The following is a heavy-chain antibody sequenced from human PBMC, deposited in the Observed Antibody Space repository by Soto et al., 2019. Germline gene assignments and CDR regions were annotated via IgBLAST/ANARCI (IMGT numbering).Heavy chain of an antibody. Sequence: PGESLKISCKGSGYRFSNYWIGWVRQMPGKGLEWMGIIYPDDPYIRYSPSFEGQVTISADKSISTAYLRWSSLKASDTAVYYCAREPLTWGQGTLVTVSS. CDR3: AREPLT. J-gene: IGHJ4*02. CDR2: IYPDDPYI. CDR1: GYRFSNYW. V-gene: IGHV5-51*01.